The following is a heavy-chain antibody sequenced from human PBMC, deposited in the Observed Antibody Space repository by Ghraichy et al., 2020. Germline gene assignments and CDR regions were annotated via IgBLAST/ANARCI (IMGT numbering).Heavy chain of an antibody. CDR1: GFTFSNYG. Sequence: PCAASGFTFSNYGMFWLRQSPGKGLEWVSLIWSDGDNEDYAVSVRGRFTVARDNSNNTLFLQMTNLRDEDTAVYYCARGFGASYPVWYFGLWGRGTPVTVAA. J-gene: IGHJ2*01. CDR2: IWSDGDNE. V-gene: IGHV3-33*01. CDR3: ARGFGASYPVWYFGL. D-gene: IGHD4/OR15-4a*01.